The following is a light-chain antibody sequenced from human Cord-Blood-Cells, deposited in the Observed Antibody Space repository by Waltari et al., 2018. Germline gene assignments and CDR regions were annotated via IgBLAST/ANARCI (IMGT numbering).Light chain of an antibody. CDR2: EGS. Sequence: QSALTQPASVSGSPGQSLTISCTGPSSDVGSYNLFSCYQQHPGKAPKLMIYEGSKRPSGVSNRFSGSKSGNTASLTISGLQAEDEADYYCCSYAGSSTLVFGGGTKLTVL. J-gene: IGLJ2*01. CDR3: CSYAGSSTLV. V-gene: IGLV2-23*01. CDR1: SSDVGSYNL.